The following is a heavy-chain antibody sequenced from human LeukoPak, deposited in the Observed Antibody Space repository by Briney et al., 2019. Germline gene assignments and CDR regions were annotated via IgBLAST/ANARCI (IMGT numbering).Heavy chain of an antibody. CDR1: GYTFSRYW. Sequence: QPGGSLRLSCAASGYTFSRYWMSWVRQAPGKGLEWVANMKQDGSEKYYVDSVKGRFTISRDNAKNSLYLQMNSLRAEDTAVYYCASPHLYDSSGYYIGYWGQGTLVTVSS. CDR3: ASPHLYDSSGYYIGY. D-gene: IGHD3-22*01. J-gene: IGHJ4*02. V-gene: IGHV3-7*01. CDR2: MKQDGSEK.